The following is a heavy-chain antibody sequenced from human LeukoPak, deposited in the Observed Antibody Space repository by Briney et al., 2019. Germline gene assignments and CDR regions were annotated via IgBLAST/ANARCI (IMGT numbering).Heavy chain of an antibody. D-gene: IGHD3-16*02. J-gene: IGHJ4*02. CDR1: GGSISSSSYY. CDR3: ARHRHQFLWGTYRPFDY. Sequence: SETLSLTCTVSGGSISSSSYYWGWIRQPPGKGLEWIGSIYYSGSTYYNPSLKSRVTISLDTSKKQFSLRLSSVTAADTAVYFCARHRHQFLWGTYRPFDYWGQGSLVTVS. CDR2: IYYSGST. V-gene: IGHV4-39*01.